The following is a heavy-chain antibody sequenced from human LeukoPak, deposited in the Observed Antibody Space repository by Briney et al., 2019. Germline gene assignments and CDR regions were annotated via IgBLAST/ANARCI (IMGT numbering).Heavy chain of an antibody. CDR3: ARAYNYYDSSGYYLGYYFDY. CDR1: GGTFSSYT. J-gene: IGHJ4*02. Sequence: ASVKVSCKASGGTFSSYTITWVRQAPGQGLEWMGMIIPMLGIANYAQEFQGRVTITRDTSASTAYMELSSLRSEDMAVYYCARAYNYYDSSGYYLGYYFDYWGQGTLVTVSS. V-gene: IGHV1-69*02. D-gene: IGHD3-22*01. CDR2: IIPMLGIA.